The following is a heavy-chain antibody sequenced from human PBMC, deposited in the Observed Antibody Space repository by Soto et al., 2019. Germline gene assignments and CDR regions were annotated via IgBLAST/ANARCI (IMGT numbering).Heavy chain of an antibody. V-gene: IGHV4-59*01. CDR3: ARGALRYGGNFLDY. CDR1: GGSISSYY. Sequence: SETLSLTCSFPGGSISSYYWSWIRQPPGKGLEWIGYIYYSGSTNYNPSLKSRVTISADTSKNQFSLKLSSVTAADTAVYYCARGALRYGGNFLDYWGQGTLVTVSS. D-gene: IGHD2-21*02. J-gene: IGHJ4*02. CDR2: IYYSGST.